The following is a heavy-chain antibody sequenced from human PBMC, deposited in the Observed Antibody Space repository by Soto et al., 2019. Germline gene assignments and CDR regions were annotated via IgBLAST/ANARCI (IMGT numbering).Heavy chain of an antibody. Sequence: EVQLVESGGGLVKPGGSLRLSCAASGFIFSSYSMNWVRQAPGKGLEWVSSISSSSSYIYYADSVKGRFTISRDNAKNSLYLQMNSLRAEDTSVYYCARDGTVTTIDYYYYYMDVWGKGTTVTVSS. V-gene: IGHV3-21*01. J-gene: IGHJ6*03. D-gene: IGHD4-17*01. CDR2: ISSSSSYI. CDR3: ARDGTVTTIDYYYYYMDV. CDR1: GFIFSSYS.